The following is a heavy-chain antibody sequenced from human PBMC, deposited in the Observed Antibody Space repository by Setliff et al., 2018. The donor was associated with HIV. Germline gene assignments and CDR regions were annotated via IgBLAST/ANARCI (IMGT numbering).Heavy chain of an antibody. CDR2: IRSDGSNK. D-gene: IGHD3-10*01. CDR1: GLTFSNCG. V-gene: IGHV3-30*02. Sequence: GGSLRLSCATSGLTFSNCGMHWVRQAPGKGLEWVASIRSDGSNKYYADSVTGRFTISRDDSKNTLYLQMNSLRAEDTAVYYWAKDKGQKYADYWGQGTMVTVSS. J-gene: IGHJ4*02. CDR3: AKDKGQKYADY.